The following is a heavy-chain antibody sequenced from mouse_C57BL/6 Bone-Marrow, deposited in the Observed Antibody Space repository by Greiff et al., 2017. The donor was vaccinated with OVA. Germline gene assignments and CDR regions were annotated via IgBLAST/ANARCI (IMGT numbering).Heavy chain of an antibody. Sequence: VQLKHSGPELVKPGASVKMSCKASGYTFTDYNMHWVKQSHGKSLEWIGYINPNNGGTSYNQKFKGKATLTVNKSSSTAYMELRSLTSEDSAVYYCARQLRLLFAYWGQGTLVTVSA. D-gene: IGHD3-2*02. V-gene: IGHV1-22*01. CDR2: INPNNGGT. CDR1: GYTFTDYN. CDR3: ARQLRLLFAY. J-gene: IGHJ3*01.